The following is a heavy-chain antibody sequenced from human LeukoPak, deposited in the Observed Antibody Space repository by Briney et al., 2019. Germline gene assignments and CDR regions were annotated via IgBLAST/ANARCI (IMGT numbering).Heavy chain of an antibody. D-gene: IGHD3-9*01. J-gene: IGHJ4*01. Sequence: GGSLRLSCAASGFTFSSYAMNWVRQVPGKGLEWVSGISGSGGSTYYADSVKGRFTVSRDNSKNTLYLQMNSLRAEDTAVYYCAKDKNGVLTGYADYWGQEPWSSSPQ. V-gene: IGHV3-23*01. CDR1: GFTFSSYA. CDR2: ISGSGGST. CDR3: AKDKNGVLTGYADY.